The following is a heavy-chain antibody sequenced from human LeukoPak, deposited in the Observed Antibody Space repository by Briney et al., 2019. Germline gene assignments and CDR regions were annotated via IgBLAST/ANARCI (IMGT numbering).Heavy chain of an antibody. Sequence: GGSLRLSCAASGVTFSSYGMHWVRQAPGKGLEWVAVIWYDGSNKYYADSVKGRFTISRDNSKNTLYLQMTILRVEDTALYYCARDRWQQLVSPLEWGQGTLVTVSS. J-gene: IGHJ4*02. D-gene: IGHD6-13*01. CDR3: ARDRWQQLVSPLE. CDR2: IWYDGSNK. V-gene: IGHV3-33*01. CDR1: GVTFSSYG.